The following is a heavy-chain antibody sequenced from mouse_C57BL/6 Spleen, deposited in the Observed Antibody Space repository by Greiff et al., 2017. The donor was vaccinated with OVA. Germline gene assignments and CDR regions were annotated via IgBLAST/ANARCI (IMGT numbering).Heavy chain of an antibody. V-gene: IGHV1-54*01. CDR1: GYAFTNYL. Sequence: VQLQQSGAELVRPGTSVKVSCKASGYAFTNYLIEWVKQRPGQGLEWIGVINPGSGGTNYNEKFKGKATLTADKSSSTAYMQLSSLTSEDSAVYFCARGNYGSSLYYYAMDYWGQGTSVTVSS. D-gene: IGHD1-1*01. J-gene: IGHJ4*01. CDR3: ARGNYGSSLYYYAMDY. CDR2: INPGSGGT.